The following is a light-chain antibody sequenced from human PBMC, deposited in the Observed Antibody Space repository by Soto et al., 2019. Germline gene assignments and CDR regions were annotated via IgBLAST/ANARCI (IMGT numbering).Light chain of an antibody. CDR2: DVS. V-gene: IGLV2-8*01. J-gene: IGLJ2*01. CDR3: SSYAGNNNVV. Sequence: QSALTQPPSASGSPGQSVAISCTGTSSDVGGYNYVSWYQQHPGKAPKLMLYDVSERPSGVPDRFSGSKSGNTASLTVSGLQAEDEADYYCSSYAGNNNVVFGGGTKVTVL. CDR1: SSDVGGYNY.